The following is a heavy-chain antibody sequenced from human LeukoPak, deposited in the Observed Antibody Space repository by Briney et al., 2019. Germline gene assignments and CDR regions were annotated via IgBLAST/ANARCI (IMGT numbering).Heavy chain of an antibody. D-gene: IGHD6-13*01. CDR2: INPNSGGT. Sequence: ASVKVSCKASGYTFTGYYMHWVRQAPGQGLEWMGRINPNSGGTNYAQKFKGRVTMTRDTSNSTAYMELSRLRSDDTAVYYCARDSVAAAATEDWYFDLWGRGTLVTVSS. CDR3: ARDSVAAAATEDWYFDL. CDR1: GYTFTGYY. J-gene: IGHJ2*01. V-gene: IGHV1-2*06.